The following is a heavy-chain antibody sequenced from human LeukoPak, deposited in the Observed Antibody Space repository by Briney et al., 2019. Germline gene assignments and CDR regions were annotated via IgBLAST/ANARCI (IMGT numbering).Heavy chain of an antibody. V-gene: IGHV3-20*04. CDR1: GFTFDDYA. J-gene: IGHJ4*02. CDR2: INWNGGST. CDR3: ARQGYCSGGSCYRLDY. Sequence: PGGSLRLSCAASGFTFDDYAMHWVRQAPGKGLEWVSGINWNGGSTGYADSVKGRFTISRDNAKNSLYLQMNSLRAEDTALYYCARQGYCSGGSCYRLDYWGQGTLVTVSS. D-gene: IGHD2-15*01.